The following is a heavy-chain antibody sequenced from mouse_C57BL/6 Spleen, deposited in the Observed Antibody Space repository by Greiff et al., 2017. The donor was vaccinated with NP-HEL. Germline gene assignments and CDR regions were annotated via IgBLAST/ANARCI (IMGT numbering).Heavy chain of an antibody. CDR1: GYSITSGYY. Sequence: ESGPGLVKPSQSLSLTCSVTGYSITSGYYWNWIRQFPGNKLEWMGYISYDGSNNYIPSLKNRISITRNTSKNQFFLKLNSVTTEDTATYYCARDGGYDVDYWGQGTTLTVSS. CDR3: ARDGGYDVDY. D-gene: IGHD2-2*01. J-gene: IGHJ2*01. CDR2: ISYDGSN. V-gene: IGHV3-6*01.